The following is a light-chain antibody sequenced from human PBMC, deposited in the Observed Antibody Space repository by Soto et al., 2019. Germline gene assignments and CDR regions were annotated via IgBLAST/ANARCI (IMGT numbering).Light chain of an antibody. CDR1: QSISTW. V-gene: IGKV1-5*01. CDR2: DAS. J-gene: IGKJ1*01. CDR3: PQYNSYSWT. Sequence: DIPMTQSPSTLSASVGDSVTITCRDSQSISTWLAWYQQKPGKAPKLLIYDASSLAGGVPSRFSGSGAGTECTPTISGLQPDDVATAYCPQYNSYSWTFGQGTKVDIK.